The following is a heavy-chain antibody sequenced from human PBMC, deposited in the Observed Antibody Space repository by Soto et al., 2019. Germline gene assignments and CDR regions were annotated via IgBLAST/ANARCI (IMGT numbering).Heavy chain of an antibody. CDR2: ISYDGSNK. CDR3: ARGYSSGWRYPDY. D-gene: IGHD6-19*01. V-gene: IGHV3-30-3*01. Sequence: QVQLVESGGGVVQPGRSLRLSCAASGFTFSGFAMHWVRQAPGKGLEWVAVISYDGSNKYYADSVKGRFTISRDNSKNTRYLQMNSLRAEDTAVYNGARGYSSGWRYPDYWGQGTLVTVSS. J-gene: IGHJ4*02. CDR1: GFTFSGFA.